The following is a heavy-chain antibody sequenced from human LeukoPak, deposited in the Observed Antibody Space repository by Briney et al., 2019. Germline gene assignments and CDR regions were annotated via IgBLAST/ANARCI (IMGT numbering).Heavy chain of an antibody. J-gene: IGHJ1*01. CDR1: GFTFSNVW. CDR3: TTDRYYDNSELQFQH. Sequence: GGSLRLSCAASGFTFSNVWMSWVRQAPGKGLEWLGRIKRETDGGTIDYAAPVKGRFTISRDDSRNTLYLQMDSLKIEDTAVYYCTTDRYYDNSELQFQHWGQGTLVTVSS. V-gene: IGHV3-15*01. D-gene: IGHD3-22*01. CDR2: IKRETDGGTI.